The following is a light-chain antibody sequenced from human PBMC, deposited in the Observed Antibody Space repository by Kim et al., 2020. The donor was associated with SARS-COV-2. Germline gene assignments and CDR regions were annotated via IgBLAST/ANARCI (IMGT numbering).Light chain of an antibody. CDR3: QQFGHSPWT. J-gene: IGKJ1*01. Sequence: SRGESVPLYCRASHNLNSRCLAWYQQKPGRAPRLLVDGASNGATGIADRFSGGGSATDFTLTITRLEPGDFAVYFCQQFGHSPWTFGQGTKVDIK. V-gene: IGKV3-20*01. CDR2: GAS. CDR1: HNLNSRC.